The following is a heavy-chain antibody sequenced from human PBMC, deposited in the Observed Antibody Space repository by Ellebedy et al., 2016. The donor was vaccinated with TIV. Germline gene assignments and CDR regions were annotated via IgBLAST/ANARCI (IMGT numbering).Heavy chain of an antibody. CDR1: GFTFSSYW. V-gene: IGHV3-74*01. D-gene: IGHD3-10*01. CDR2: INSDGSST. J-gene: IGHJ4*02. CDR3: ASGGLRLLWFGELTYFDY. Sequence: GGSLRLSCAASGFTFSSYWMHWVRQAPGKGLVWVSHINSDGSSTSYADSVKGRFTISRDNSKNTLYLQMNSLRAEDTAVYYCASGGLRLLWFGELTYFDYWGQGTLVTVSS.